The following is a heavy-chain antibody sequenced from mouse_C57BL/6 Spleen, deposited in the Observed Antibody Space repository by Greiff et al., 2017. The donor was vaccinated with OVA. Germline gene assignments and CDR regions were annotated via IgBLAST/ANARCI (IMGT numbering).Heavy chain of an antibody. CDR3: ARGTGTEGFAY. V-gene: IGHV3-1*01. Sequence: EVKVEESGPGMVKPSQSLSLTCTVTGYSITSGYDWHWIRHFPGNKLEWMGYISYSGSTNYNPSLKSRISITHDTSKNHFFLKLNSVTTEDTATYYCARGTGTEGFAYWGQGTLVTVSA. CDR1: GYSITSGYD. D-gene: IGHD4-1*01. CDR2: ISYSGST. J-gene: IGHJ3*01.